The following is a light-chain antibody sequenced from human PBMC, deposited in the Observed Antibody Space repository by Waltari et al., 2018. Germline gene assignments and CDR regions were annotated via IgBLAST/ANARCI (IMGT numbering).Light chain of an antibody. J-gene: IGKJ4*01. CDR2: WAS. CDR1: QSVLYSSNNKSY. CDR3: QQYYSTPLT. V-gene: IGKV4-1*01. Sequence: IVMTQSPDSLAVSLGERATINCKSSQSVLYSSNNKSYLAWYQQKPGQPPKLLIYWASTRESGVPDRFSGSGSATDFTLTISSLQAEDVAVYYCQQYYSTPLTFGGGTKVEIK.